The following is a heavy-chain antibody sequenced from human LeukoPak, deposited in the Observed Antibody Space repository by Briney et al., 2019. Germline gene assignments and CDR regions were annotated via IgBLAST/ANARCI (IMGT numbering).Heavy chain of an antibody. D-gene: IGHD6-6*01. Sequence: PSETLSLTCTVSGGSISSYYWSWIRQPPGKGLEWIGYIYYSGSTNYNPSLKSRVTISVDTSKNQFSLKLSSVTAADTAVYYCARDTTSLTWREYLDYWGQGTLVTVSS. CDR1: GGSISSYY. V-gene: IGHV4-59*12. CDR3: ARDTTSLTWREYLDY. J-gene: IGHJ4*02. CDR2: IYYSGST.